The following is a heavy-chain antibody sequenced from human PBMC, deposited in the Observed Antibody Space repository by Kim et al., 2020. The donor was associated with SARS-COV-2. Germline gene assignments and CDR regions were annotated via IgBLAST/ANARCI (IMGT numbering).Heavy chain of an antibody. V-gene: IGHV3-23*01. Sequence: GGSLRLSCAASGFTFSSYAMSWVRQAPGKGLEWVSGISGSGGTTYYADSVKGRLTISRDNSKNTLYLQMNSLRAEDTAVYYCAKDSNYDSGGYFDYWGRGTLVTVSS. CDR3: AKDSNYDSGGYFDY. CDR1: GFTFSSYA. J-gene: IGHJ4*02. CDR2: ISGSGGTT. D-gene: IGHD3-22*01.